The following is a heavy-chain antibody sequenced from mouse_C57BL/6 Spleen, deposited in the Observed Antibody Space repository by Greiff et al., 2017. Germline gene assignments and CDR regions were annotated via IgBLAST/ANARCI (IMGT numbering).Heavy chain of an antibody. D-gene: IGHD3-2*02. CDR3: ARRETAQATGLND. CDR2: IDPSDSYT. Sequence: QVQLQQPGAELVKPGASVKLSCKASGYTFTSYWMQWVKQRPGQGLEWIGEIDPSDSYTNYNQKFKGKATLTVDTSSSTAYMQLSSLTSAYSAVYYCARRETAQATGLNDWGQGTTLTVSS. V-gene: IGHV1-50*01. J-gene: IGHJ2*01. CDR1: GYTFTSYW.